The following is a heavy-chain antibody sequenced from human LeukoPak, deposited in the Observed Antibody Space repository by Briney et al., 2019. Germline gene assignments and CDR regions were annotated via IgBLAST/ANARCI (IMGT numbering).Heavy chain of an antibody. Sequence: GGSLRLSCAASGFTLSNYDMNWVRQAPGKGLEWVSSISTSSRYIYYKDSVRGRFTISRDDAKNSLYLEMNSLRAEYTAVYYCARADCSSSTCYLRRSWFDPWGQGTLVTVSS. CDR1: GFTLSNYD. CDR3: ARADCSSSTCYLRRSWFDP. CDR2: ISTSSRYI. D-gene: IGHD2-2*01. V-gene: IGHV3-21*01. J-gene: IGHJ5*02.